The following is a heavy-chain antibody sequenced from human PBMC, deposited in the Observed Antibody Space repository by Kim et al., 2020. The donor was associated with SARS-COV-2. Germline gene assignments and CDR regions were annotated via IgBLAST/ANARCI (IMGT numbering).Heavy chain of an antibody. D-gene: IGHD6-13*01. CDR2: IRDGGSRT. Sequence: GGSLRLSCAASGFTFSSYWMHWVRQAPGKGLVWVSRIRDGGSRTNYADSVKGRFTVSRDNSKNMLYLEMNSLRAEDTALYYCVKRGYSSTSSFDYWGQGTLVTVSS. CDR3: VKRGYSSTSSFDY. V-gene: IGHV3-74*01. J-gene: IGHJ4*02. CDR1: GFTFSSYW.